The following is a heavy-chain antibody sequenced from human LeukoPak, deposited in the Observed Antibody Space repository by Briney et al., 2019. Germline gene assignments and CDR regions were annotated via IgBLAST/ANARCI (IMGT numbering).Heavy chain of an antibody. V-gene: IGHV3-74*01. CDR2: ITSDGSST. D-gene: IGHD3-10*01. Sequence: GGSLRLSCAASGFTFSPHWMHWVRQAPGKGLVWVSRITSDGSSTSYADSVRGRFTISRDNAKNTLYLQMNDLRAEDTAVYYCAKDGRLWFGEYFDYWGQGTPVTVSP. CDR3: AKDGRLWFGEYFDY. CDR1: GFTFSPHW. J-gene: IGHJ4*02.